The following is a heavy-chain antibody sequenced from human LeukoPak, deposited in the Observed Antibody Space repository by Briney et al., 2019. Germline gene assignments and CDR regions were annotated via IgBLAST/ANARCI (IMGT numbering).Heavy chain of an antibody. D-gene: IGHD5-18*01. CDR1: GGSFSGYY. CDR3: ARQGYSYARGYYYYMDV. J-gene: IGHJ6*03. Sequence: SETLSLTCAVYGGSFSGYYWSWIRQPPGKGLEWIGEINHSGSTNYNPSLKSRVTISVDTSKNQFSLKLSSVTAADTAVYYCARQGYSYARGYYYYMDVWGKGTAVTVSS. CDR2: INHSGST. V-gene: IGHV4-34*01.